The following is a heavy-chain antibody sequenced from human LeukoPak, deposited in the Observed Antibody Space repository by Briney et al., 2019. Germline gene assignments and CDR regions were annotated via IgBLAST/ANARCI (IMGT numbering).Heavy chain of an antibody. CDR1: GGTFSSYA. CDR2: IIPIFGTA. Sequence: ASVKVSCKASGGTFSSYAISLVRQAPGQGLEWMGRIIPIFGTANYAQKFQGRVTITTDESTSTAYMELSSLRSEDTAVYYCARVQEAARAFDIWGQGTMVTVSS. V-gene: IGHV1-69*05. J-gene: IGHJ3*02. CDR3: ARVQEAARAFDI.